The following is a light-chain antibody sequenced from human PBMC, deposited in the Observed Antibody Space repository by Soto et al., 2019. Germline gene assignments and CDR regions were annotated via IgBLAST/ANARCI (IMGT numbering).Light chain of an antibody. CDR3: QQYGSSLWT. Sequence: ENVLTQSPDTLSLSPGERATLSCRASQSVSTPYLAWYQQRPGQAPRLLIYSTSTRASGIPDRFSGSGSGTHFTLTISRLEPEDFAGYYCQQYGSSLWTFGQGPKVEIK. CDR2: STS. J-gene: IGKJ1*01. V-gene: IGKV3-20*01. CDR1: QSVSTPY.